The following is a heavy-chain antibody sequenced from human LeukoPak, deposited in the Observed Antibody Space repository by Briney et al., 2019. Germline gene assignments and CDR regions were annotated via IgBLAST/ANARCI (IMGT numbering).Heavy chain of an antibody. J-gene: IGHJ4*02. CDR2: IYYSGTT. V-gene: IGHV4-39*01. CDR1: GDSISGSSYF. CDR3: ARQLSSWPIDY. Sequence: PSETLSLTCTISGDSISGSSYFWGWIRQSPGKGLEWIGTIYYSGTTYYNPSLKSRVTISADTSKKQFFLKLTSVTAADTAVYYCARQLSSWPIDYWGQGTLVTVSS. D-gene: IGHD6-13*01.